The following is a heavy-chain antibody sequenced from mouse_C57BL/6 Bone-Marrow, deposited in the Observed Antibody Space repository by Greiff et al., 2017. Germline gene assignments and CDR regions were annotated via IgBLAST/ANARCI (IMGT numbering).Heavy chain of an antibody. V-gene: IGHV2-2*01. CDR1: GFSLTSYG. D-gene: IGHD1-1*01. Sequence: QVQLQQSGPGLVQPSQSLSISCTVSGFSLTSYGVHWVRQSPGKGLEWLGVIWSGGSTDYNAAFISSLSISKDNSKSQVFFKMNSLQADDTAIYYCARNKDYGSSYEGFAYWGQGTLVTVSA. CDR2: IWSGGST. J-gene: IGHJ3*01. CDR3: ARNKDYGSSYEGFAY.